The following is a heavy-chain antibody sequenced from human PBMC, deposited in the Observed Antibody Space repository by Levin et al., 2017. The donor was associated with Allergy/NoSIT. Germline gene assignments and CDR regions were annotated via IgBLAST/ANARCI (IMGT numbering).Heavy chain of an antibody. Sequence: PGGSLRLSCAASGFTFSSYAMSWVRQAPGKGLEWVSAISGSGGSTYYADSVKGRFTISRDNSKNTLYLQMNSLRAEDTAVYYCAKGSGYCSGGSCSPPRRFFDYWGQGTLVTVSS. J-gene: IGHJ4*02. V-gene: IGHV3-23*01. D-gene: IGHD2-15*01. CDR1: GFTFSSYA. CDR3: AKGSGYCSGGSCSPPRRFFDY. CDR2: ISGSGGST.